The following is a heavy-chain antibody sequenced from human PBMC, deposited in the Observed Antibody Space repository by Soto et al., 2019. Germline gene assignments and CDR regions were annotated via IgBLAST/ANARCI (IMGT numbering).Heavy chain of an antibody. Sequence: PSETLSLTCAVYGGSFSNYYWSWIRQPPGKGLEWIGEINHSGSTNYNPSLKSRVTISVDTSKNQFFLKLSSVTAADTAVYYCARGLDGSSHGFDYWGQGTLVTVSS. J-gene: IGHJ4*02. V-gene: IGHV4-34*01. CDR1: GGSFSNYY. D-gene: IGHD1-26*01. CDR2: INHSGST. CDR3: ARGLDGSSHGFDY.